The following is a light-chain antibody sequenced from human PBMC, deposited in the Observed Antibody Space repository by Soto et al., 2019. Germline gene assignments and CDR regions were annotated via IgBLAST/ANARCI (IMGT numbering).Light chain of an antibody. V-gene: IGLV2-23*01. CDR3: CSYAGGTSVV. CDR1: SSDVGSYNH. Sequence: QSALTQPASVSGSPGQSITISCTGTSSDVGSYNHVSWYQQHPGKAPKLMIYEDIERPSGVSNRFSGSKSGNTASLTISGLQTEDEADYYCCSYAGGTSVVFGGGTKVTVL. J-gene: IGLJ2*01. CDR2: EDI.